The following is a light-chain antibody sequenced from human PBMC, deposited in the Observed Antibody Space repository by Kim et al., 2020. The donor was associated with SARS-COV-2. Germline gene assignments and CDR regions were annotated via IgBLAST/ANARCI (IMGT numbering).Light chain of an antibody. V-gene: IGKV3-15*01. Sequence: PGERATLACRASQSVSSNLAWYQQKPGQAPRLLIYGASTRATGIPARFSGSGSGTEFTLTISSLQSEDFAVYYCQQYNNWPPERTFGQGTKVDIK. CDR2: GAS. J-gene: IGKJ1*01. CDR1: QSVSSN. CDR3: QQYNNWPPERT.